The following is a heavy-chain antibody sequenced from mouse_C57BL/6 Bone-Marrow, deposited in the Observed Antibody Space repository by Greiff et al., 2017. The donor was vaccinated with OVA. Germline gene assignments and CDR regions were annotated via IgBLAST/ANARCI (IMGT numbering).Heavy chain of an antibody. CDR2: INYDGSST. CDR1: GFTFSDYY. J-gene: IGHJ2*01. Sequence: EVKLVESEGGLVQPGSSMKLSCTASGFTFSDYYMAWVRQVPEKGLEWVANINYDGSSTYYLDSLKSRFIISRDNAKNILYLQTSSLKSEDTATYYCARERGSSFPYYFDYWGQGTTLTVSS. D-gene: IGHD1-1*01. V-gene: IGHV5-16*01. CDR3: ARERGSSFPYYFDY.